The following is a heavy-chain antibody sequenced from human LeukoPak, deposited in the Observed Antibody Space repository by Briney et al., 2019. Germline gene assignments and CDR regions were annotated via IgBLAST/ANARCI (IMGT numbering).Heavy chain of an antibody. V-gene: IGHV1-69*05. CDR2: IIPIFGTA. CDR3: ARDQYLVVVPAAPFDI. CDR1: GGTFSSYA. J-gene: IGHJ3*02. Sequence: ASVKVSCTASGGTFSSYAISWVRQAPGQGLEWMGGIIPIFGTANYAQKFQGRVTMTTDTSTSTAYMELRSLRSDDTAVYYCARDQYLVVVPAAPFDIWGQGTMVTASS. D-gene: IGHD2-2*01.